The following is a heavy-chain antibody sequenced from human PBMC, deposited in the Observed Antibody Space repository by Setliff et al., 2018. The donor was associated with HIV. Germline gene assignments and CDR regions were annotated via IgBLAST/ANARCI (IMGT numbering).Heavy chain of an antibody. Sequence: SETLSLTCAVYGGSFSGYYWSWIRQPAGKGLQWIGRIHTSGNTNYNPSLKSRVTISVDTSKSQFSLKLSSLTAADTAVYYCARDFKRYNSPCRFDPWGQGTLVTVSS. CDR3: ARDFKRYNSPCRFDP. J-gene: IGHJ5*02. CDR1: GGSFSGYY. D-gene: IGHD6-13*01. V-gene: IGHV4-4*07. CDR2: IHTSGNT.